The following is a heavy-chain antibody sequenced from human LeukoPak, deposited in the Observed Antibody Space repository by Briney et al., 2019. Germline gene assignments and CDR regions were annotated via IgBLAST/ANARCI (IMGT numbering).Heavy chain of an antibody. D-gene: IGHD3-10*01. CDR3: ARVLTIGGMRFDS. CDR1: SGSVSSGTHY. CDR2: IFHSGST. V-gene: IGHV4-31*01. Sequence: SETLSLTCNVSSGSVSSGTHYWSWVRQRPGKGLEWIGHIFHSGSTYYNPSLQSQTIISIDTSKNQFSLNLNSVTAADTAVYYCARVLTIGGMRFDSWGQGTLVTVSS. J-gene: IGHJ4*02.